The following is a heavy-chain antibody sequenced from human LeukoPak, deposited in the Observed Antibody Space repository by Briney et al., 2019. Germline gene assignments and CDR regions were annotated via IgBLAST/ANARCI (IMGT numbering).Heavy chain of an antibody. V-gene: IGHV1-2*02. Sequence: ASVKVSCKASGYTFTSYYMHWVRQAPGQGLEWMGWINPNTGGTNYAQKFQGRVTMTRDTSISTAYMELSRLRSDDTALYYCARFYSGYGNYYYYMDVWGKGTTVTVSS. CDR2: INPNTGGT. CDR1: GYTFTSYY. D-gene: IGHD5-12*01. J-gene: IGHJ6*03. CDR3: ARFYSGYGNYYYYMDV.